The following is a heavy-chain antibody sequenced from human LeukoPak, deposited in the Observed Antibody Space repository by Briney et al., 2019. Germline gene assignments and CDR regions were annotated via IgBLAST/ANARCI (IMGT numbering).Heavy chain of an antibody. J-gene: IGHJ4*02. D-gene: IGHD3-16*01. V-gene: IGHV1-2*02. CDR1: GYTFTGYY. CDR2: INPNSGGT. Sequence: ASVKVSCKASGYTFTGYYMHWVRQAPGQGLEWMGWINPNSGGTNYAHKFLGRVTMTSDTSISTAHMELSRLRSDDTAVYYCARPRMEGGLDGYWGQGTLVTVSS. CDR3: ARPRMEGGLDGY.